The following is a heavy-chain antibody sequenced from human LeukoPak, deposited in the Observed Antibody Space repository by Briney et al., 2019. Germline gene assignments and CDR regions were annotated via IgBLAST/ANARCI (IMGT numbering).Heavy chain of an antibody. CDR3: ARDVRWFGELSYYFDY. CDR1: GFTFSNYW. Sequence: GGSLRLSCAASGFTFSNYWMTWVRQAPGKGLEWVANIKQDGSEKNYVDSVEGRFTISRDNAKNSLYLQMNSLRAEDTAVYYCARDVRWFGELSYYFDYWGQGTLVTVSS. J-gene: IGHJ4*02. D-gene: IGHD3-10*01. V-gene: IGHV3-7*01. CDR2: IKQDGSEK.